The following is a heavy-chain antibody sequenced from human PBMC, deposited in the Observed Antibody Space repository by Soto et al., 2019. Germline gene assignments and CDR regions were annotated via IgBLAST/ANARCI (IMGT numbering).Heavy chain of an antibody. V-gene: IGHV1-46*01. D-gene: IGHD2-15*01. Sequence: ASVKVSCKASGYTFTSYYMHWVRQAPGQGLEWMGIINPSGGSTSYAQKFQGRVTMTRDTSTSTVYMELSSLRSEDTAVYYCARDRDVVVAANWFDPWGQGTLVTVSS. CDR2: INPSGGST. CDR1: GYTFTSYY. CDR3: ARDRDVVVAANWFDP. J-gene: IGHJ5*02.